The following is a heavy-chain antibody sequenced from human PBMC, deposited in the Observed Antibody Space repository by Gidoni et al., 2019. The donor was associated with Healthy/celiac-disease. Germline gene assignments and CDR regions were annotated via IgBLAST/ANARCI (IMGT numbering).Heavy chain of an antibody. Sequence: QVQLVESGGGVVQPGRALRRSCAASGFTFSSYAMHWVRKAPGKGLEWVAVISYDGSNKYYADSVKCRFTISRDNSKNTLYLQMNSLRAEDTAVYYCARDLAIVVVPAAIELPPFWGFDPWGQGTLVTVSS. CDR2: ISYDGSNK. J-gene: IGHJ5*02. CDR3: ARDLAIVVVPAAIELPPFWGFDP. CDR1: GFTFSSYA. D-gene: IGHD2-2*03. V-gene: IGHV3-30*01.